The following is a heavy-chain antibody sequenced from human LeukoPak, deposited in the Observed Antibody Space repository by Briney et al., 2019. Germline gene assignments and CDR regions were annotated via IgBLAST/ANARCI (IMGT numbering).Heavy chain of an antibody. CDR1: GGSISSYS. J-gene: IGHJ3*02. CDR2: IYTSGST. CDR3: ARDPLLDACDI. Sequence: SETLSLTCTVSGGSISSYSWNWIRQPAGKGLEWIGRIYTSGSTNYNPSLKSRVTMSVDTSKNQFSLKLTSVTAADTAVYYCARDPLLDACDICGQGTMVTVSS. V-gene: IGHV4-4*07. D-gene: IGHD2-21*02.